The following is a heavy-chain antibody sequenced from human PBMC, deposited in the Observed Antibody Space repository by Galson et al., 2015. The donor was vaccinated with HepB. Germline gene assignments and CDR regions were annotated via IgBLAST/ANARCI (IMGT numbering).Heavy chain of an antibody. CDR1: GYTLTELS. D-gene: IGHD4-23*01. J-gene: IGHJ6*02. CDR2: FDPEDGET. CDR3: ATDPGGNSRHYYYGMDV. Sequence: SVKVSCKVSGYTLTELSMHWVRQAPGKGLEWMGGFDPEDGETIYAQKFQGRVTMTEDTSTDTAYMELSSLRSEDTAVYYRATDPGGNSRHYYYGMDVWGQGTTVTVSS. V-gene: IGHV1-24*01.